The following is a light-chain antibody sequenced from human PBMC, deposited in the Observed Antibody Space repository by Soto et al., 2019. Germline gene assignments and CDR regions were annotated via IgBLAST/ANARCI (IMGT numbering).Light chain of an antibody. J-gene: IGLJ2*01. Sequence: QSALTQPASVSGSPGQSITISCTGTSSDVGGYNYVSWYQQHPGKAPKLMIYEVSNRPSGVSNRFSGSKSGNTASLTISGLQAEDEADYYCSSYTTSSSQVFGRGTKVTVL. CDR2: EVS. CDR1: SSDVGGYNY. V-gene: IGLV2-14*01. CDR3: SSYTTSSSQV.